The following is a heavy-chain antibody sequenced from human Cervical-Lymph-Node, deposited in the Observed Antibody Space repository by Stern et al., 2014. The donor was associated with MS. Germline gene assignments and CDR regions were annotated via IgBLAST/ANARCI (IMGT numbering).Heavy chain of an antibody. V-gene: IGHV4-39*01. CDR2: IHYSGAP. CDR3: ARQSFGDLFDY. Sequence: QVQLQESGPGLVKPSETLSLTCGVSGGSVSSSVYYWSWIRQPPAKGLAGWWIIHYSGAPYYTASLQGGVTLPVDTSKTEFPLTLSPVPAADTALYFCARQSFGDLFDYWGQGTLVTVSS. J-gene: IGHJ4*02. CDR1: GGSVSSSVYY. D-gene: IGHD4-17*01.